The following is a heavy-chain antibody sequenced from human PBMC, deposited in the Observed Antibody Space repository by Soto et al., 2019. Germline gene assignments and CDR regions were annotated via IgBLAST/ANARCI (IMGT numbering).Heavy chain of an antibody. Sequence: GASVKVSCKASGYTFTSYAMHWVRQAPGQRLEWMGWINAGNGNTKYSQKFQGRVTITRDTSASTAYMELSSLRSEDTAVYYCARVPTVTTSYYYMDVWGKGTTVTVSS. D-gene: IGHD4-4*01. CDR1: GYTFTSYA. CDR3: ARVPTVTTSYYYMDV. CDR2: INAGNGNT. J-gene: IGHJ6*03. V-gene: IGHV1-3*01.